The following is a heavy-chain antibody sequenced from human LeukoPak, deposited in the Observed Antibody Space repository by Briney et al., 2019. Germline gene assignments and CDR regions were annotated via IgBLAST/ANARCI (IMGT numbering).Heavy chain of an antibody. V-gene: IGHV3-33*08. Sequence: GGSLRLSCAASGFTFSSYAMSWVRQAPGNVLEWEAVIRYDGSNKYYADSVKGRFTISRDNSKNTLYAQMNSLRAEDTAVYYCARDDDSSPFDAFDIWGQGTMVTVSS. J-gene: IGHJ3*02. CDR2: IRYDGSNK. CDR1: GFTFSSYA. CDR3: ARDDDSSPFDAFDI. D-gene: IGHD3-22*01.